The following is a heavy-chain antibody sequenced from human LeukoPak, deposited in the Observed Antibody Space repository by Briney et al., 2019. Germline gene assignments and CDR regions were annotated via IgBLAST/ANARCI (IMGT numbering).Heavy chain of an antibody. CDR3: ARVGSYSFDY. D-gene: IGHD1-26*01. CDR1: GFTFSSYA. Sequence: GGSLRLSCAASGFTFSSYAVHWVRQAPGKGLEWVAVISYDGSNKYYADSVKGRFTISRDNSKNTLHLQMNSLRAEDTAVYYCARVGSYSFDYWGQGTLVTVSS. CDR2: ISYDGSNK. V-gene: IGHV3-30-3*01. J-gene: IGHJ4*02.